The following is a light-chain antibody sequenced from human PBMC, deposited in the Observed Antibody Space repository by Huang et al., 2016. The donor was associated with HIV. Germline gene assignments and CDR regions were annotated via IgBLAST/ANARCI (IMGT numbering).Light chain of an antibody. CDR1: ETIASNY. J-gene: IGKJ1*01. Sequence: EVVLTQSPGTLSLSPGKRVALSCRASETIASNYLAWYRQSPGQAPRLLIYGASNRATETPDRFSGSGSGTDFTLTITKLEPEDSAVYYCQQYGTSPLTFGQGTRVEIK. CDR2: GAS. V-gene: IGKV3-20*01. CDR3: QQYGTSPLT.